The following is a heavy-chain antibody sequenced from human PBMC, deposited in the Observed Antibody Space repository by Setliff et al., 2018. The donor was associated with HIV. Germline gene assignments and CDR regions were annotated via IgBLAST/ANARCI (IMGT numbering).Heavy chain of an antibody. Sequence: GGSLRLSCAASAFTFNDHWMSWVRQAPGKGLEWVSSISWNSGNRHYADSVKGRFTISRDNAKNSLYLQMNSLRNDDTAFYYCCKTKMTEWQQLDRGVFDLWGRGTLVTVSS. D-gene: IGHD6-13*01. V-gene: IGHV3-20*04. CDR2: ISWNSGNR. CDR1: AFTFNDHW. CDR3: CKTKMTEWQQLDRGVFDL. J-gene: IGHJ2*01.